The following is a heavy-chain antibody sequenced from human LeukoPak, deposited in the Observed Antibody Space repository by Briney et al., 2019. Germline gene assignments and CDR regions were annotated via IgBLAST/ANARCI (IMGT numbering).Heavy chain of an antibody. CDR2: ISYDGSNK. V-gene: IGHV3-30*04. Sequence: GGSLRLSCAASGFTFSSYVVHWVRQAPGKGLEWVAVISYDGSNKYYADSVKGRFTISRDNSKNTLYLQMNSLRAEDTAVYYCARDLPGITVAGATEHWGQGTLVTVSS. CDR3: ARDLPGITVAGATEH. D-gene: IGHD6-19*01. CDR1: GFTFSSYV. J-gene: IGHJ1*01.